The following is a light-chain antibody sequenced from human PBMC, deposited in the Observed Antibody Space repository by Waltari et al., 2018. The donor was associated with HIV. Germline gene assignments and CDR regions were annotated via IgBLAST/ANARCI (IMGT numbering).Light chain of an antibody. Sequence: QSVLTQPPSASATPGQRVTISCSGSSSNIGTNYVFWYQQLPGTAPQLLIFRDNERPSGVPDRFSGSRSGTSASLVISGLRSEDEAEYYCAAWDDSLDGFYVFGSGTRDTVL. CDR3: AAWDDSLDGFYV. CDR1: SSNIGTNY. CDR2: RDN. V-gene: IGLV1-47*01. J-gene: IGLJ1*01.